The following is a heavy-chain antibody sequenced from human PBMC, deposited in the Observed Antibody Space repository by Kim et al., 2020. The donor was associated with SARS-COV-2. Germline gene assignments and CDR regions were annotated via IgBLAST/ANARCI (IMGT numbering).Heavy chain of an antibody. J-gene: IGHJ3*02. Sequence: KGRFTISRDNSKNTLYLQMNSLRAEDTAVYYCARALSTMVRGVIFDAFDIWGQGTMVTVSS. D-gene: IGHD3-10*01. CDR3: ARALSTMVRGVIFDAFDI. V-gene: IGHV3-30*07.